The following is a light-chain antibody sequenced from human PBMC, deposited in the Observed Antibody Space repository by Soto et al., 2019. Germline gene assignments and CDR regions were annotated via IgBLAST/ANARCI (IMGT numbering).Light chain of an antibody. CDR3: QQYNSLPLT. CDR2: WAS. CDR1: QSVLYSSSNKNY. Sequence: DIVMTQSPDSLAVSLGERATINCKSSQSVLYSSSNKNYLAWYQQKPGQPPKLLIYWASTRESGVPDRFSGSGSGTHFTLTISSLQAADVAVYYCQQYNSLPLTFGGGTKVEIK. V-gene: IGKV4-1*01. J-gene: IGKJ4*01.